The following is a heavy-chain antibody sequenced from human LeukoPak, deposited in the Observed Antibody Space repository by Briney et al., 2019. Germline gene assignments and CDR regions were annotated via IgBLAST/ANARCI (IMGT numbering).Heavy chain of an antibody. Sequence: SETLSLTCTVSGGSISSSNYYWGWIRQPPGKGLEWIGSIYYTGSTYYNPSLKSRVTISVDTSKNQFSLNLSSVTAADTAVYYCARPHYGGNYGYYYYYMGVWGKGTTVTISS. J-gene: IGHJ6*03. D-gene: IGHD4-23*01. CDR2: IYYTGST. CDR3: ARPHYGGNYGYYYYYMGV. CDR1: GGSISSSNYY. V-gene: IGHV4-39*01.